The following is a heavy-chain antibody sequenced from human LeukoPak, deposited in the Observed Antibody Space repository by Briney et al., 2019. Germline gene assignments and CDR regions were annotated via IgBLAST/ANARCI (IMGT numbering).Heavy chain of an antibody. Sequence: ASVKVSCKASGGTFSSYAISWVRQAPGQGLEWMGWINPNSGGTNYAQKFQGRVTMTRDTSISTAYMELSRLRSDDTAVYYCARVPNYGGDAFDIWGQGTMVTVSS. CDR1: GGTFSSYA. CDR3: ARVPNYGGDAFDI. D-gene: IGHD4-17*01. CDR2: INPNSGGT. V-gene: IGHV1-2*02. J-gene: IGHJ3*02.